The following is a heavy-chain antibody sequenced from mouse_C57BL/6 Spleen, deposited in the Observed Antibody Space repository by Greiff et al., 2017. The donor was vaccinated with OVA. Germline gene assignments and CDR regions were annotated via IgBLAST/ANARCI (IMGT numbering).Heavy chain of an antibody. J-gene: IGHJ1*03. V-gene: IGHV5-4*01. Sequence: EVHLVESGGGLVKPGGSLKLSCAASGFTFSSYAMSWVRQTPEKRLEWVATISDGGSYTYYPDNVKGRFTISRDNAKNNLYLQMGHLKSEDTAMYYCARDRGSYYGNSDWYFDVWGTGTTVTVSS. CDR2: ISDGGSYT. D-gene: IGHD2-1*01. CDR3: ARDRGSYYGNSDWYFDV. CDR1: GFTFSSYA.